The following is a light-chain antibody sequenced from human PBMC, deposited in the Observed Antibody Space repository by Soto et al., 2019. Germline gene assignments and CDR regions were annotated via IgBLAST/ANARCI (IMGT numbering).Light chain of an antibody. V-gene: IGKV3-11*01. CDR1: QSVSSY. CDR3: QQRSTWPPRFT. J-gene: IGKJ3*01. CDR2: DAS. Sequence: EIVLTQSPANLSLSPGERATLSCRDSQSVSSYLAWYQPNPGQAPRLLIYDASNRATGIQARFSGSGSGTDFTLTISSLETEDVAVYYCQQRSTWPPRFTFVPGTKVDIK.